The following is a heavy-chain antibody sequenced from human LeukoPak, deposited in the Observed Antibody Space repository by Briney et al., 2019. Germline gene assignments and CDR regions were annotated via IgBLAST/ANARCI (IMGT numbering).Heavy chain of an antibody. CDR3: ARKGTDTYY. V-gene: IGHV1-8*01. CDR2: MNPNSANT. D-gene: IGHD1-1*01. J-gene: IGHJ4*02. CDR1: GHTFTSYH. Sequence: ASVKVSCKASGHTFTSYHINWVRQATGQGLEWMGWMNPNSANTGYAQKFQGRVTMTRNTSISTAYMELSSLRSEDTAVYYCARKGTDTYYWGQGTLVTVSS.